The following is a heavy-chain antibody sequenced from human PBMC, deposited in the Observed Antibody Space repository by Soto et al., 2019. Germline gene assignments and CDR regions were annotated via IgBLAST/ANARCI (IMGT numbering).Heavy chain of an antibody. V-gene: IGHV3-23*01. Sequence: PGGVLSPSCASSGLLFSSYASSWVRHAAGKGLEWVSDISGSGGSTYYADSVKGRFTISRDNSKNTLYLQMNSLRAADTAVYYCETRFDFWSGDAFYIWGRGTMVTVSS. CDR3: ETRFDFWSGDAFYI. CDR1: GLLFSSYA. CDR2: ISGSGGST. J-gene: IGHJ3*02. D-gene: IGHD3-3*01.